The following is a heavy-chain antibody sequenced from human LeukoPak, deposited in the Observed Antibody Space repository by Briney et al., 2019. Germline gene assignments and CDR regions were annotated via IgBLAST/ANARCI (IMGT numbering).Heavy chain of an antibody. Sequence: PSETLSLTCTVSGGSISSYYWSWIRQPPGKGLEWIGYIYYSGSTNYNPSLKSRVTISVDTSKNQFSLKLSSVTAADTAVYYCARLGYGDYTPWFAGWGQGTLVTVSS. J-gene: IGHJ4*02. CDR3: ARLGYGDYTPWFAG. CDR1: GGSISSYY. CDR2: IYYSGST. D-gene: IGHD4-17*01. V-gene: IGHV4-59*08.